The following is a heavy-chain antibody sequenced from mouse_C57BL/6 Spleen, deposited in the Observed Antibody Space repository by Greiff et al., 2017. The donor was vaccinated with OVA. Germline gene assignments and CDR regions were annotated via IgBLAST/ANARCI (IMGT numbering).Heavy chain of an antibody. D-gene: IGHD3-1*01. CDR1: GFTFSNYW. Sequence: VQLKESGGGLVQPGGSMKLSCVASGFTFSNYWMNWVRQSPEKGLEWVAQIRLKSDNYATHYAESVKGRFTISRDDSKSSVYLQMNNLRAEDTGIYYCTVGAKAMDYWGQGTSVTVSS. V-gene: IGHV6-3*01. CDR2: IRLKSDNYAT. CDR3: TVGAKAMDY. J-gene: IGHJ4*01.